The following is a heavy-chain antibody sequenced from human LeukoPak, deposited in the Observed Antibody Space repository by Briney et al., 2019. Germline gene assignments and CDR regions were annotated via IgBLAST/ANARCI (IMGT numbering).Heavy chain of an antibody. CDR1: AFTVANYA. V-gene: IGHV3-23*01. D-gene: IGHD6-13*01. Sequence: PGRCLRPSCPAAAFTVANYAMSCVSHAPREWLEWVSGIGASVGSTYYADSVKGRFTISRDNSRNTLFLQMNSLRAEDTAVYHCAKSPAYTSSLIDYWGQGTLVTVSS. J-gene: IGHJ4*02. CDR3: AKSPAYTSSLIDY. CDR2: IGASVGST.